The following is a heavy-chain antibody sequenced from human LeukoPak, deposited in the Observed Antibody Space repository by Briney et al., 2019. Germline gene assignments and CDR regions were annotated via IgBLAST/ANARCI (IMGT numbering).Heavy chain of an antibody. V-gene: IGHV4-61*02. J-gene: IGHJ2*01. CDR3: ARGYYGSGSFTPYWYFDL. Sequence: PSQTLSLTCTVSGGSISSGSSYWSWIRQPAGKGLEWIGRIYTSGSTDYNPSLKSRVTISVDKSKNQFSLKLSSVTAADTAVYYCARGYYGSGSFTPYWYFDLWGRGTLVTVSS. CDR1: GGSISSGSSY. CDR2: IYTSGST. D-gene: IGHD3-10*01.